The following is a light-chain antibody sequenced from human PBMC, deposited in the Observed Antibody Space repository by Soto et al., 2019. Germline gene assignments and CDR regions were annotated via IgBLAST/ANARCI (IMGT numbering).Light chain of an antibody. CDR2: GAS. J-gene: IGKJ2*01. CDR1: QSVSSN. Sequence: EIVMTQSPATLSVSPGERATLSCRASQSVSSNLAWYQQKPGQAPRLLIYGASGRATGIPARFSGSGSGTEFNLTISSLQSEDFAVYYCQHYNNWPFTFGQGTKLEI. V-gene: IGKV3-15*01. CDR3: QHYNNWPFT.